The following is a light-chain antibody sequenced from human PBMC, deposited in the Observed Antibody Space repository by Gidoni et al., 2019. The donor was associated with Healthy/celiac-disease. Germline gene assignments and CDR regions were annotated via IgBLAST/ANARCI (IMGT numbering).Light chain of an antibody. V-gene: IGLV3-21*03. CDR2: DDS. J-gene: IGLJ2*01. CDR1: NIGRKR. Sequence: SYVLTQPPSVSVAPGTTARLTGGGNNIGRKRVHWYQQKPGQAPVLCGYDDSDRPSGIPERFSGSNSGNTATLTISRVEAGDEADYYCQVWDSSSDRVVFGGGTKLTVL. CDR3: QVWDSSSDRVV.